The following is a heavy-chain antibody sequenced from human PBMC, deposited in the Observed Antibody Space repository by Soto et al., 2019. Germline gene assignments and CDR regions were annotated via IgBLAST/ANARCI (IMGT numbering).Heavy chain of an antibody. CDR3: TRMASGSYYFEY. Sequence: GGSLRLSCAASGFTFGTYWMSWVRQAQGKGLEWVAHMKQDGSERYYVDSVKGRFTISRDNAKKSLSLQMNSLRAEDTAVYYCTRMASGSYYFEYWGLGTLVTVSS. J-gene: IGHJ4*02. V-gene: IGHV3-7*05. CDR2: MKQDGSER. D-gene: IGHD1-26*01. CDR1: GFTFGTYW.